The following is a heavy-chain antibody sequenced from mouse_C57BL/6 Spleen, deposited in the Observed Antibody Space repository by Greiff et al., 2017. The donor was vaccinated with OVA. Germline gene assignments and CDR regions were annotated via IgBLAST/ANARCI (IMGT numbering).Heavy chain of an antibody. D-gene: IGHD4-1*02. CDR2: IRNKANGYTT. Sequence: EVKVVESGGGLVQPGGSLSLSCAASGFTFTDYYMSWVRQPPGTALEWLGFIRNKANGYTTEYSASVKGRFTISRDNSQSILYLQMNALRAEDSATYYCARSTGFAYWGQGTLVTVSA. J-gene: IGHJ3*01. CDR1: GFTFTDYY. CDR3: ARSTGFAY. V-gene: IGHV7-3*01.